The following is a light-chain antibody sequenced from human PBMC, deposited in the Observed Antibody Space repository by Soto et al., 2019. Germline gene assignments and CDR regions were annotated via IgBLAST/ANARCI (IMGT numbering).Light chain of an antibody. Sequence: EIVLTQSPGTLSLSPGERATLSCRASQSVSSSYLAWYQQKPGQAPRLLIYGASSRATGIPDRFSGSGSGTDFTLTIGRLEPEDFAVYYCQQFGSSPRGTFGQGTKVEIK. CDR1: QSVSSSY. J-gene: IGKJ1*01. V-gene: IGKV3-20*01. CDR3: QQFGSSPRGT. CDR2: GAS.